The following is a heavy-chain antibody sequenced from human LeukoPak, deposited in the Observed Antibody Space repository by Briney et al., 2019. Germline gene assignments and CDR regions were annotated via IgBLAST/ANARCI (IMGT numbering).Heavy chain of an antibody. CDR2: ISTYNGNT. CDR3: ARDPKWEGWNTEGRVMDV. D-gene: IGHD1-26*01. CDR1: GYTFMKYG. V-gene: IGHV1-18*01. J-gene: IGHJ6*02. Sequence: ASVEVSCKASGYTFMKYGFSWVRQAPGQGLEWLGWISTYNGNTKYAEKFQGRVTMTTDTSTSTAYMELRSLRSDDTAVYHCARDPKWEGWNTEGRVMDVWGQGTTVTVSS.